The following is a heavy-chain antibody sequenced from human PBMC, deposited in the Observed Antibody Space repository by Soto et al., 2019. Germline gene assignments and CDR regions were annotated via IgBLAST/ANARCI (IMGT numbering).Heavy chain of an antibody. D-gene: IGHD3-3*01. CDR1: GFTFSSYG. V-gene: IGHV3-30*18. J-gene: IGHJ4*02. CDR2: ISYDGSNK. CDR3: AKDNVTSFGFDY. Sequence: QVKLVESGGGVVQPGRSLRLSCAASGFTFSSYGMHWVRQAPGKGLEWVAVISYDGSNKYYADSVKGRFTITRDNSNNTLYLQMNSLRAEDTAVYYCAKDNVTSFGFDYWGQGTLVTVSS.